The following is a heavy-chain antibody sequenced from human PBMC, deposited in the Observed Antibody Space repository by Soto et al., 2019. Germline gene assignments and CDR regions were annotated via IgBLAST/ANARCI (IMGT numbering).Heavy chain of an antibody. Sequence: PSETLSLTCTVSGGSISSYYWSWIRQPPGKGLEWIGYIYYSGSTNYNPSLKSRVTISVDTSKNQFSLKLSSVTAADTAVYYCARQGVDTAMDPEYYFDYWGQGTLVTV. CDR2: IYYSGST. J-gene: IGHJ4*02. CDR3: ARQGVDTAMDPEYYFDY. V-gene: IGHV4-59*08. D-gene: IGHD5-18*01. CDR1: GGSISSYY.